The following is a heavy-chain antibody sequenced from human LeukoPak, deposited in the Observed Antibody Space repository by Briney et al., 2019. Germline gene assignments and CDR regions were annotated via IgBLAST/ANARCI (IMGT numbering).Heavy chain of an antibody. V-gene: IGHV3-74*01. CDR2: IKSDGSAT. CDR1: GFSFSTHW. Sequence: GGSLRLSCAASGFSFSTHWMHWVRQAPGKGLVYVAQIKSDGSATAYADSMKGRFNISRDNANNTLYLEMSSLRAEDTAVYYCGSLTVVARDHWGQGTLVTVSS. CDR3: GSLTVVARDH. D-gene: IGHD3-22*01. J-gene: IGHJ4*02.